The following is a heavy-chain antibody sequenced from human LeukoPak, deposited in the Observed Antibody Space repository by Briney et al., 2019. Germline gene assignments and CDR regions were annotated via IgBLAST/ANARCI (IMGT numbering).Heavy chain of an antibody. CDR2: INPNTGGT. CDR1: GYIFTGYY. V-gene: IGHV1-2*02. J-gene: IGHJ4*02. CDR3: AREFRLGVNTVGY. D-gene: IGHD3-10*01. Sequence: ASVKVSCKASGYIFTGYYIHWVRQAPGQGLEWMGWINPNTGGTNYAQKFQGRVTMTRDMSISTAYMELSRLRSDDTAVYYCAREFRLGVNTVGYWGQGTLVAVSS.